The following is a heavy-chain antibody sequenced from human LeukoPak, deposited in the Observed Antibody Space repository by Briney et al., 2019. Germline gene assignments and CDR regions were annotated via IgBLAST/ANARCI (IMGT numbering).Heavy chain of an antibody. CDR1: GASISSSRDY. V-gene: IGHV4-39*07. Sequence: SETLSLTCTVSGASISSSRDYWAWIRQPPGKGLEWIGSIYYRGDTYYGPSLKSRVTISIDTSKNQFSLKLSSVTAADTAVYYCARVPYDFWSGYSPLKYFDYWGQGTLVTVSS. CDR2: IYYRGDT. D-gene: IGHD3-3*01. CDR3: ARVPYDFWSGYSPLKYFDY. J-gene: IGHJ4*02.